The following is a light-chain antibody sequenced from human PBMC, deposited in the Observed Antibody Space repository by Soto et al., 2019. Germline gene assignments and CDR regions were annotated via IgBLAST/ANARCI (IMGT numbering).Light chain of an antibody. CDR3: QQYDSSPLT. V-gene: IGKV3-20*01. J-gene: IGKJ4*01. Sequence: EIVLTQSPGTLSLFPGERATLSCRASQSVSSSFLAWYQQKPGQAPRLLIYGASSRATGIPDRFSGSGSGTDFTLTISRLEPEDVAVYYCQQYDSSPLTFGGGTKVEIK. CDR1: QSVSSSF. CDR2: GAS.